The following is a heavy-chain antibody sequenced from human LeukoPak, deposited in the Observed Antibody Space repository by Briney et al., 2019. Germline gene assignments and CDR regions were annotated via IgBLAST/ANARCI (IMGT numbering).Heavy chain of an antibody. CDR2: VSYREST. CDR1: GGSLSGGNFY. J-gene: IGHJ5*02. CDR3: ARDSGTTGEVKFDP. V-gene: IGHV4-61*01. D-gene: IGHD3-10*01. Sequence: NPSETLSLTCNVSGGSLSGGNFYWSWIRQPPGKGLEWLGYVSYRESTWYNPSLKSRLTISGDTSKNQFSLEVRSVSGVDTAVYYCARDSGTTGEVKFDPWGQGTLVTVSS.